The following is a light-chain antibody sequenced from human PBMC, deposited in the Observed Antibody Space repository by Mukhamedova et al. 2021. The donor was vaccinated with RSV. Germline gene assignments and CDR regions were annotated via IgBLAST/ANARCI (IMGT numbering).Light chain of an antibody. CDR1: QTASRR. CDR3: QQYNDWPLYT. V-gene: IGKV3-15*01. J-gene: IGKJ2*01. Sequence: QTASRRLAWYHQKPGQAPRLLIYDVSIRATGTPTRVSGSGSGTEFTLTISSLQSEDYGVYYCQQYNDWPLYTFGQGT. CDR2: DVS.